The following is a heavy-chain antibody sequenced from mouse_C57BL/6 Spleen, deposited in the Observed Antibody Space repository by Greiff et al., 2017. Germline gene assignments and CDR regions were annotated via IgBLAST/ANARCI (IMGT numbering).Heavy chain of an antibody. Sequence: EVHLVESGGDLVKPGGSLKLSCAASGFTFSSYGMSWVRQTPDKRLEWVATISSGGSYTYYPDSVKGRFTISRDNAKNTLYLQMSSLKSEDTAMDDCARQGVYSSGAMDYWGQGTSVTVSS. D-gene: IGHD2-1*01. CDR2: ISSGGSYT. V-gene: IGHV5-6*01. CDR3: ARQGVYSSGAMDY. J-gene: IGHJ4*01. CDR1: GFTFSSYG.